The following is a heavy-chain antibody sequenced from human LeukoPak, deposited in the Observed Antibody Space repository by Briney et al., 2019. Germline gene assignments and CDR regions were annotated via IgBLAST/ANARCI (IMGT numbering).Heavy chain of an antibody. D-gene: IGHD6-13*01. CDR3: AKDVRGSTSWYGLDY. J-gene: IGHJ4*02. V-gene: IGHV3-43D*03. Sequence: GGPLRFSCAASGFTFDDYAMHWVRQAPGKGLEWVSLISWDGGSTYYADSVKGRVNISRDNSKNSLYLQMNRLRSEDTALYYCAKDVRGSTSWYGLDYWGQGTLVTVSS. CDR2: ISWDGGST. CDR1: GFTFDDYA.